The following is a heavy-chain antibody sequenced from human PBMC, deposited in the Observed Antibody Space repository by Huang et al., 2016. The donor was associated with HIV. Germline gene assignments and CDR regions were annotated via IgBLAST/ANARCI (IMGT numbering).Heavy chain of an antibody. Sequence: QVQLVESGGGVVQPGRSLRLSCAAFGFTFNKFDMHWVRQAQGKGLEWVAMISYDGSSKYHADSVNGRFTISRDNSKNTVYLQMNSLRVEDTAVYYCAKDGRGSGTYYDYFEYWGQGTLVTVSS. J-gene: IGHJ4*02. CDR3: AKDGRGSGTYYDYFEY. V-gene: IGHV3-30*18. CDR1: GFTFNKFD. CDR2: ISYDGSSK. D-gene: IGHD1-26*01.